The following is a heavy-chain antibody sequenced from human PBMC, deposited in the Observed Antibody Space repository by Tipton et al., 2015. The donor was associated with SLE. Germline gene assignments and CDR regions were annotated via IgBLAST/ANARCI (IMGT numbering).Heavy chain of an antibody. D-gene: IGHD1-26*01. CDR2: IYSGGST. J-gene: IGHJ4*02. CDR3: ARESGSAGYFDY. Sequence: GSLRLSCAASGSTVSSNYMSWVRQAPGKGLEWVSVIYSGGSTYYADSVKGRFTISRDNSKNTLYLQMNSLRAEDTAVYYCARESGSAGYFDYWGQGTLVTVSS. CDR1: GSTVSSNY. V-gene: IGHV3-53*05.